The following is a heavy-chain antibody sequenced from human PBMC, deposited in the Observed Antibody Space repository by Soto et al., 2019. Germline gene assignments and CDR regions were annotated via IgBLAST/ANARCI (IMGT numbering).Heavy chain of an antibody. CDR1: GFTFSSYW. CDR3: AREGRYYDSGGMDV. CDR2: IKQDGSEK. D-gene: IGHD3-22*01. Sequence: EVQLVESGGGLVQPGGSLRLSCAASGFTFSSYWMSWVRQAPGKGLEWVANIKQDGSEKYYVDSVKGRFTISRDTAKNSLYLHMNSLRAEDTAVYYCAREGRYYDSGGMDVWGQGTTVTVSS. V-gene: IGHV3-7*01. J-gene: IGHJ6*02.